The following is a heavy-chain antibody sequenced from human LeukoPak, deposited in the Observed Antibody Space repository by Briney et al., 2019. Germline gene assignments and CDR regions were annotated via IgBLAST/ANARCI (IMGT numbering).Heavy chain of an antibody. J-gene: IGHJ4*02. CDR1: GGSISSSSYY. D-gene: IGHD6-19*01. CDR2: IYYSGST. Sequence: SETLSLTCTVSGGSISSSSYYWGWIRQPPGKGLEWIGSIYYSGSTYYNPSLKSRVTVSVDTSKNQFSLKLTSVTAADTAMYYCARREYSSGFDYWGQGTLVTVSS. V-gene: IGHV4-39*07. CDR3: ARREYSSGFDY.